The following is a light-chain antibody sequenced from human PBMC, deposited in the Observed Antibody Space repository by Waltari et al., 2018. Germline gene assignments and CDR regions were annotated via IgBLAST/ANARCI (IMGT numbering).Light chain of an antibody. CDR1: SSDFGGFNF. J-gene: IGLJ3*02. V-gene: IGLV2-14*01. Sequence: QSALPHPAPVSGPPGHSTPSSGPVPSSDFGGFNFVPWYHQHPGKAPQLLIYEVTNRPSGVSNRFSGSKSANTASLTISGLQAEDEADYYCSSYTTSSTLVFGGGTKLTVL. CDR2: EVT. CDR3: SSYTTSSTLV.